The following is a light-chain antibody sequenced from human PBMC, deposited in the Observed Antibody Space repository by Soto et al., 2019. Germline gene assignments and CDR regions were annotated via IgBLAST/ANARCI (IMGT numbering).Light chain of an antibody. CDR2: DAS. CDR3: QQSKTYPWT. CDR1: QSISSW. V-gene: IGKV1-5*01. Sequence: IQMTQSPSTLSASVGDRVTITCRASQSISSWLAWYQQKPGKAPKLLIFDASSLEGGVPSRFSGSGSATEFTLTISSLQADDFATYYCQQSKTYPWTFGQGTKVDIK. J-gene: IGKJ1*01.